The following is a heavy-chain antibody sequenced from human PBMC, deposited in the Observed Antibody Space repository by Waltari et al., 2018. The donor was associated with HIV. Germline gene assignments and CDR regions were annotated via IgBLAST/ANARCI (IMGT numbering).Heavy chain of an antibody. CDR3: VTSRPGAVFGDF. CDR2: MSSNNGNA. D-gene: IGHD3-3*01. J-gene: IGHJ4*02. V-gene: IGHV1-8*01. CDR1: GYNFATFD. Sequence: QAQLVQSGAEVRKPGASVKVSCKASGYNFATFDINWVRRAPGQGLEWMGWMSSNNGNAGYGKRFKGRVTLTRDTSIDTAYMELHSLTPQDTAVYYCVTSRPGAVFGDFWGQGTPVMVSS.